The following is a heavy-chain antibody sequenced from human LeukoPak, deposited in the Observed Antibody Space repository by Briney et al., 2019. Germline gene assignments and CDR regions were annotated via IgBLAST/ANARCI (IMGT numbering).Heavy chain of an antibody. CDR2: IYPGDSDT. J-gene: IGHJ4*02. CDR1: GYSFTSYW. V-gene: IGHV5-51*01. CDR3: ARGTRVTSYYFDF. D-gene: IGHD2-21*02. Sequence: GESLQISCKGSGYSFTSYWIGWVRQMPGKGLEWMGIIYPGDSDTRYSPSFQGQVTISADKSLSTAFLQWTTLKASDTAIYYCARGTRVTSYYFDFWGQGTLVTVSS.